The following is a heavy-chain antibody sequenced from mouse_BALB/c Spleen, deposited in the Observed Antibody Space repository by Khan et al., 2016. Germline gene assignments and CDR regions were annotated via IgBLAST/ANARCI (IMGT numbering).Heavy chain of an antibody. J-gene: IGHJ4*01. D-gene: IGHD2-12*01. V-gene: IGHV5-6-3*01. CDR3: ARGRQAVDY. CDR1: GFTFSTYA. CDR2: INSNGGST. Sequence: EVELVESGGGLVQPGGSLKLSCAASGFTFSTYAMSWVRQTPDKRLELVATINSNGGSTYYPDNVKGRFTISRDNAKNTLYLQMSSLKSEDTAMYYCARGRQAVDYWGQGTSVTVSS.